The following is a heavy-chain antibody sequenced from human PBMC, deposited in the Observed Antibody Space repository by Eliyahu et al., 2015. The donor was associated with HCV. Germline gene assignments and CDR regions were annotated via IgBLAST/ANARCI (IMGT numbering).Heavy chain of an antibody. CDR3: ARGSVVLWFGREDAFDI. D-gene: IGHD3-10*01. J-gene: IGHJ3*02. CDR1: GGSFRGYY. Sequence: QDHLQQWGAGLXRPSETLSLTCAVYGGSFRGYYWXWIRQSPGKGLEWIGEINHTGSTKYNPSLKSRVSLSADSSKSQFSLTLTSVTSADTAMYYCARGSVVLWFGREDAFDIWGQGTMVTVSS. CDR2: INHTGST. V-gene: IGHV4-34*01.